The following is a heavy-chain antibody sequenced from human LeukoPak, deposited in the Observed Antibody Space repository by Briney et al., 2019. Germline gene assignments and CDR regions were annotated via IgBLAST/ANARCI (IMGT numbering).Heavy chain of an antibody. CDR3: ASRYTTSRHFDWDVDY. J-gene: IGHJ4*02. V-gene: IGHV1-69*05. D-gene: IGHD3-9*01. Sequence: SVKVSCKASGDTFSKYAITWVRQAPGQGLEWVGNIVPVFGTPIYAQKFQGRVTITMDESRTTAYMELSSLRSEDTALYYCASRYTTSRHFDWDVDYWGQGTLLTVSS. CDR1: GDTFSKYA. CDR2: IVPVFGTP.